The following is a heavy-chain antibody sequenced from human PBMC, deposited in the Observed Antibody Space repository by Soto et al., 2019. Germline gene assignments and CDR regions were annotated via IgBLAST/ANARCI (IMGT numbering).Heavy chain of an antibody. CDR2: ITGTGGNT. J-gene: IGHJ1*01. V-gene: IGHV3-23*01. D-gene: IGHD5-12*01. Sequence: GGSLRLSCAASGFPLSTYGMTWVRQAPGKGLEWGSAITGTGGNTYYVDSVKGRFTSSRDNSKNMLYLQMETLRPDDTAIYYCARDTVTPLTPSQRFYYYGMAVRGPRAPGT. CDR3: ARDTVTPLTPSQRFYYYGMAVRGP. CDR1: GFPLSTYG.